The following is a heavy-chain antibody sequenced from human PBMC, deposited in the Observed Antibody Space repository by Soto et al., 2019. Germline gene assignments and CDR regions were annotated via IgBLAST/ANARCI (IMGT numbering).Heavy chain of an antibody. CDR2: IYHSGST. D-gene: IGHD5-12*01. Sequence: SETLSLTCAVSGGSISSGGYSWGWIRQPPGKGLEWIGYIYHSGSTYYNPSLKSRVTISVDRCKNQFSLKLSSVTAADTAVYYCARGIGLPDAFDIWGQGTMVTVSS. CDR3: ARGIGLPDAFDI. V-gene: IGHV4-30-2*01. J-gene: IGHJ3*02. CDR1: GGSISSGGYS.